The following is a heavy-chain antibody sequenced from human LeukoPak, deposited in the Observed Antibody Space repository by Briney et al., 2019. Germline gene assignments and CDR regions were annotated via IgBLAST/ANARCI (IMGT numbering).Heavy chain of an antibody. J-gene: IGHJ4*02. CDR1: GGSISSYY. V-gene: IGHV4-4*07. Sequence: SETLSLTCTVSGGSISSYYWSWIRQPAGKGLEWIGRIYTSGSTNYNPSLKSRVTMSVDTSKNQFSLKLSSVTAADTAVYYCASASLMYYYDSSGYYRSPFDYWGQGTLVTVSS. D-gene: IGHD3-22*01. CDR2: IYTSGST. CDR3: ASASLMYYYDSSGYYRSPFDY.